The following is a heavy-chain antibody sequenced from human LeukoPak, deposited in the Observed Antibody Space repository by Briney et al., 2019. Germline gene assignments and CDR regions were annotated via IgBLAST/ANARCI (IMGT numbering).Heavy chain of an antibody. J-gene: IGHJ4*02. CDR2: ISYRTSHI. Sequence: GGSLRLSCTASGFAFSDCDMNWFRQAPGKGLEWVSSISYRTSHIYYADSVKGRFTISRDNAKNSLYLQMDSLRAEDTAVYFCGRAFPPLRTAAAGDYWGQGTLVTVSS. CDR3: GRAFPPLRTAAAGDY. V-gene: IGHV3-21*01. CDR1: GFAFSDCD. D-gene: IGHD6-13*01.